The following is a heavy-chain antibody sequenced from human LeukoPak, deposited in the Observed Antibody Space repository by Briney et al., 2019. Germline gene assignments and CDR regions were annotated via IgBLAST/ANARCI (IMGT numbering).Heavy chain of an antibody. CDR2: INTNTGNP. CDR1: GYTFTSYA. V-gene: IGHV7-4-1*02. CDR3: ARQEGRFGEKRLDY. Sequence: ASVKVSCKASGYTFTSYAMNWVRQAPGQGLEWMGWINTNTGNPTYAQGFTGRFVFSLDTSVSTAYLQISSLRAEDTAVYYCARQEGRFGEKRLDYWGQGTLVTVSS. D-gene: IGHD3-10*01. J-gene: IGHJ4*02.